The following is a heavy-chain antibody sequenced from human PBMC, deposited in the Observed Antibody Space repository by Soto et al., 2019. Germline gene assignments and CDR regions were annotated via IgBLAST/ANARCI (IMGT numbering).Heavy chain of an antibody. Sequence: GGSLRLSCAASGFTFSSYAMSWVRQAPGKGLEWVSAISGSGGSTYYADSVKGRFTISRDNSKNTLYLQMNSLRAEDTAVYYCAKTLERYCTNGVCYFDYWGQGTLVTVSS. J-gene: IGHJ4*02. CDR3: AKTLERYCTNGVCYFDY. CDR2: ISGSGGST. V-gene: IGHV3-23*01. CDR1: GFTFSSYA. D-gene: IGHD2-8*01.